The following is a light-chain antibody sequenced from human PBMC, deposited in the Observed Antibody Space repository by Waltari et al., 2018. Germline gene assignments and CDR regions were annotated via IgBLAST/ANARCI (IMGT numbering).Light chain of an antibody. J-gene: IGKJ5*01. Sequence: DIQMTQSPSSLSAPVGVRVTITCPARQSISSYLNWYQQKPGNAPEPLIYAGSSSQSRVPSRFSGSGSGTDFTLTISSLQTGDFATYYCQQSYSTPSPFGEGTRLEIK. CDR2: AGS. V-gene: IGKV1-39*01. CDR1: QSISSY. CDR3: QQSYSTPSP.